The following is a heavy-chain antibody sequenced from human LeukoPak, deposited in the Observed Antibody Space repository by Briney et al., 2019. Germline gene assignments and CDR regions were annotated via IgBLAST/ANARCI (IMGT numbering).Heavy chain of an antibody. CDR1: GGSISSGSYY. CDR2: IYTSGST. V-gene: IGHV4-61*02. Sequence: SETLSLTCTVSGGSISSGSYYWSWIRQPAGKGLEWIGRIYTSGSTNYNPSLKSRVTMSVDTSKNQFSLKLSSVTAADTAVYYCARAPPITFGGVQSYYYYYYMDVWGKGTTVTISS. CDR3: ARAPPITFGGVQSYYYYYYMDV. D-gene: IGHD3-16*01. J-gene: IGHJ6*03.